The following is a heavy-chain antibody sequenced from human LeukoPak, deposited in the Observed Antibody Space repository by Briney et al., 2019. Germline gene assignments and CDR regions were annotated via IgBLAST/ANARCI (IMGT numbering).Heavy chain of an antibody. CDR1: GFSFSSTW. CDR3: ARDVDY. J-gene: IGHJ4*02. Sequence: GGSLRLSCAASGFSFSSTWMHWVRQAPGKGLVWVSRINGDGSATGYADSVNGRFTISRDNAKNTLYLQVNSLRVEDTAVYYCARDVDYWGQGTLVTVSS. CDR2: INGDGSAT. V-gene: IGHV3-74*01.